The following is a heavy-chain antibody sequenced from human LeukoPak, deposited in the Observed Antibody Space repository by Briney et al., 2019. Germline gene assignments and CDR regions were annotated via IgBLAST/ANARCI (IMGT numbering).Heavy chain of an antibody. CDR1: GFTFSSYG. J-gene: IGHJ4*02. V-gene: IGHV3-30*03. D-gene: IGHD2-15*01. CDR3: ARALGGGSFEFDY. CDR2: ISYDGSNK. Sequence: GGSLRLSCAASGFTFSSYGMHWVRQAPGKGLEWVAVISYDGSNKYYADSVKGRFTISRDNSKNTLYLQMNSLRAEDTAVYYCARALGGGSFEFDYWGQGTLVTVSS.